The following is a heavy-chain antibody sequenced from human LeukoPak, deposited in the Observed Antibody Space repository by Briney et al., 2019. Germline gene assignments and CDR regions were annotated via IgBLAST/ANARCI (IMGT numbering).Heavy chain of an antibody. D-gene: IGHD3-22*01. CDR2: ISSRGSYI. Sequence: GGSLRLSCAASGFTFSSYYMNWVRQAPGKGLEWVSSISSRGSYIYYADSVKGRFTISRDNAKNSLYLQMNTLRAEDTAVYYCARARDYYDSSGYDYWGQGTLVTVSS. J-gene: IGHJ4*02. V-gene: IGHV3-21*01. CDR3: ARARDYYDSSGYDY. CDR1: GFTFSSYY.